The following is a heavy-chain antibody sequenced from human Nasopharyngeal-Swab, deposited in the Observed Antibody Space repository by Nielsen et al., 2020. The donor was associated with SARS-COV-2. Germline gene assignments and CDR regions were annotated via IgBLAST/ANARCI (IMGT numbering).Heavy chain of an antibody. CDR3: ARVGSYGSSWYFDL. J-gene: IGHJ2*01. CDR2: INPNSGGT. V-gene: IGHV1-2*06. D-gene: IGHD5-18*01. Sequence: ASVTVSCKASGYTFTGYYMHWVRQAPGQGLEWMGRINPNSGGTNYAQKFQGRVTMTRDTSISTAYMELSRLRSDDTAVYYCARVGSYGSSWYFDLWGRGTLVTVSS. CDR1: GYTFTGYY.